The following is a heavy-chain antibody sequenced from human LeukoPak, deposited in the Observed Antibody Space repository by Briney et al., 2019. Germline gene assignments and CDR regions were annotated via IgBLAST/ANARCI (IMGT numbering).Heavy chain of an antibody. CDR2: ISSSSSYI. V-gene: IGHV3-21*01. D-gene: IGHD3-22*01. Sequence: PGGSLRLSCAASGFTFSSYSMNWVRQAPGKGLEWVSSISSSSSYIYYADSVKGRFTISRDNAKNSLYLQMNSLRAEDTAVYYCARASGTYYDSSGYYAGWGQGTLVTVSS. CDR1: GFTFSSYS. CDR3: ARASGTYYDSSGYYAG. J-gene: IGHJ4*02.